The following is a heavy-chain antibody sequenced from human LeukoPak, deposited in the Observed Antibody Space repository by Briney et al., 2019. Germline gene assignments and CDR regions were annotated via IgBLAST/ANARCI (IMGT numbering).Heavy chain of an antibody. CDR1: GFTFSSYG. V-gene: IGHV3-30*18. CDR2: ISYDGSNK. CDR3: AKVPWYNWNDGGYYFDY. Sequence: GRSLRLPCAASGFTFSSYGMHWVRQAPGKGLEWVAVISYDGSNKYYADSVKGRFTISRDNSKNTLYLQMNSLRAEDTAVYYCAKVPWYNWNDGGYYFDYWGQGTLVTVSS. J-gene: IGHJ4*02. D-gene: IGHD1-20*01.